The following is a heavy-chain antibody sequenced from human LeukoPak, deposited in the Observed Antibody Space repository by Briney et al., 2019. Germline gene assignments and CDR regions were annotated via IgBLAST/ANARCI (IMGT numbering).Heavy chain of an antibody. V-gene: IGHV3-23*01. CDR3: AKKGGSYYDY. CDR2: ISGRAERT. J-gene: IGHJ4*02. Sequence: GGSLRLSCAASGFTFSSYAMSSVRQAPGKGLEWVSAISGRAERTYYADSVKGRFTISRDNFKNTLNQQMNSLRAEDTAVYYCAKKGGSYYDYWGQGTLVTVSS. CDR1: GFTFSSYA. D-gene: IGHD1-26*01.